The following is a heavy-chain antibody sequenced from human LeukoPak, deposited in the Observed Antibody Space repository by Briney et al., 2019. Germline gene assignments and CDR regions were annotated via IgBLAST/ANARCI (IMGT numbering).Heavy chain of an antibody. V-gene: IGHV4-34*01. CDR1: GGSFSGYY. Sequence: SETLSLTCAVYGGSFSGYYWSWIRQPPGKGLEGIGEINHSGSTNYNPSLKSRVTISVDTSKNQFSLKLSSVTAADTAVYYCARGGFGEYYFDYWGQGTLVTVSS. CDR2: INHSGST. J-gene: IGHJ4*02. CDR3: ARGGFGEYYFDY. D-gene: IGHD3-10*01.